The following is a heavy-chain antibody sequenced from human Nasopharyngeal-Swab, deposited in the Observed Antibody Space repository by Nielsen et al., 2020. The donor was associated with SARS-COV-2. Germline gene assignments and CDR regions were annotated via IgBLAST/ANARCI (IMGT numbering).Heavy chain of an antibody. CDR1: GFTFSSYA. Sequence: GGSLRLSCAASGFTFSSYAMHWVRQAPGKGLEWVAVISHDGSKKYYGDSVEGRFIISRDNSKNTLYLQINSLRAEDTAVYYCARDGSSWYEGYYCDNWGQGTLVTVSS. D-gene: IGHD6-13*01. V-gene: IGHV3-30*04. CDR3: ARDGSSWYEGYYCDN. J-gene: IGHJ4*02. CDR2: ISHDGSKK.